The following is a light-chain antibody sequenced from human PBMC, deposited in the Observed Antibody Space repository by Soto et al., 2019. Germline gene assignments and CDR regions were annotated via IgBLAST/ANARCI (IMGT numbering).Light chain of an antibody. CDR2: DVS. J-gene: IGLJ1*01. V-gene: IGLV2-14*01. CDR1: SSDVGGYNY. CDR3: SSYTSSSTYV. Sequence: QSALTQPASVSGSPGQSITISCTGTSSDVGGYNYVSWYQQHPGKAPKLMIYDVSNRPSGGSNRFSRSKSGNTASLTISGLQAEDEADYYCSSYTSSSTYVFGPGTKLTVL.